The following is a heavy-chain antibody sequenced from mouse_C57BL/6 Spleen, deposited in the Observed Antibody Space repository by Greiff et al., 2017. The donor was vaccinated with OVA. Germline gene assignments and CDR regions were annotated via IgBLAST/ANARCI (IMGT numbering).Heavy chain of an antibody. CDR1: GYAFSSYW. D-gene: IGHD2-4*01. V-gene: IGHV1-80*01. Sequence: VKLQESGAELVKPGASVKISCKASGYAFSSYWMNWVKQRPGKGLEWIGQIYPGDGDTNYNGKFKGKATLTADKSSSTAYMQLSSLTSEDSAVYFCARGDYDYDEACFAYWGQGTLVTVSA. J-gene: IGHJ3*01. CDR2: IYPGDGDT. CDR3: ARGDYDYDEACFAY.